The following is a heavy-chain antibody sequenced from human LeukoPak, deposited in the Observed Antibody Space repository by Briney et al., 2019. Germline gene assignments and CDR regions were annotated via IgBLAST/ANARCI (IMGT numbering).Heavy chain of an antibody. CDR3: ARGLIAAAGYNWFDP. CDR1: GYTFTSYD. CDR2: MNPNSGNT. D-gene: IGHD6-13*01. Sequence: ASVKVSCKASGYTFTSYDINWVRQATGQGLEWMGWMNPNSGNTGYAQKFQGRVTMTRNTPISTAYMELSSLRSEDTAVYYCARGLIAAAGYNWFDPWGQGTLVTVSS. J-gene: IGHJ5*02. V-gene: IGHV1-8*01.